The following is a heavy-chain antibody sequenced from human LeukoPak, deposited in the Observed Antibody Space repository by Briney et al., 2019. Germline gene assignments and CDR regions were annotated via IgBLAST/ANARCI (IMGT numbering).Heavy chain of an antibody. D-gene: IGHD6-13*01. V-gene: IGHV1-8*02. CDR1: GYTFTGYY. J-gene: IGHJ5*02. CDR2: INPNSGNT. CDR3: ARARFIAAAGRNWFDP. Sequence: ASVKVSCKASGYTFTGYYMHWVRQAPGQGLEWMGWINPNSGNTGYAQKFQGRVTMTRNTSISTAYMELSSLRSEDTAVYYCARARFIAAAGRNWFDPWGQGTLVAVSS.